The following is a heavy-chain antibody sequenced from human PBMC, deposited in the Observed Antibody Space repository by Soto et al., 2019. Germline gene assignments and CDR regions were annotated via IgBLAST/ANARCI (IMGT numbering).Heavy chain of an antibody. CDR3: ARVLLWFGPFDY. D-gene: IGHD3-10*01. Sequence: GGSLRLSCAASGVTFSSYAMHWVRQAPGKGLEWVAVISYDGSNKYYADSVKGRFTISRDNSKNTLYLQMNSLRAEDTAVYYCARVLLWFGPFDYWGQGTLVTVSS. CDR2: ISYDGSNK. CDR1: GVTFSSYA. V-gene: IGHV3-30-3*01. J-gene: IGHJ4*02.